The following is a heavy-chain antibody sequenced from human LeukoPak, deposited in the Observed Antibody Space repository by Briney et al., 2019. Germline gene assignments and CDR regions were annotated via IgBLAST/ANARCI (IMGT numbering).Heavy chain of an antibody. CDR1: GYTFTGYY. CDR3: ARDLDSSGWEGVFDI. CDR2: INPNSGDT. J-gene: IGHJ3*02. D-gene: IGHD6-19*01. V-gene: IGHV1-2*06. Sequence: ASVKVSCKASGYTFTGYYMHWVRQAPGQGLEWMGRINPNSGDTNYAQKFQGRVTMTRDTSISTAYMELSRLRSDDTAVYYCARDLDSSGWEGVFDIWGQGTMVTVSS.